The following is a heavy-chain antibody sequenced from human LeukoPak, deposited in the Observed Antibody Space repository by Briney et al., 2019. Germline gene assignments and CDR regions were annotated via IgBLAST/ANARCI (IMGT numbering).Heavy chain of an antibody. Sequence: PSETLSLTCTVSGGSICSGDYYWSWIRQPPGKGLEWIGYIYYSGSPYYTPSLKSRVTISVDTSKNQFSLKLSSVTAADTAVYYCASWTTVSLNFDYWGQGTLVTVSS. CDR2: IYYSGSP. J-gene: IGHJ4*02. V-gene: IGHV4-30-4*08. D-gene: IGHD4-11*01. CDR1: GGSICSGDYY. CDR3: ASWTTVSLNFDY.